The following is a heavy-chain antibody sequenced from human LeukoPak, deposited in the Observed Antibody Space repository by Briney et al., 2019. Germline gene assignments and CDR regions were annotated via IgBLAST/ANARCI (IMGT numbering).Heavy chain of an antibody. CDR3: AREGGGIRYCSIPRCYSPHFDY. Sequence: GRSLRLSCAASGFTFSSYGMHWVRQAPGKGLEWVSVIWYDGSNKYYADSVKGRFTISRDNSKNTLYLQMNSLRAEDTAVYYCAREGGGIRYCSIPRCYSPHFDYWGQGTLVTVSS. CDR1: GFTFSSYG. CDR2: IWYDGSNK. V-gene: IGHV3-33*01. J-gene: IGHJ4*02. D-gene: IGHD2-2*01.